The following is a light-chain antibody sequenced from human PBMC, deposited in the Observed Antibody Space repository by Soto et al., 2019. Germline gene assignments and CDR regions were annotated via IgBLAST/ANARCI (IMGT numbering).Light chain of an antibody. CDR2: WAS. CDR3: QQDYDAPQN. J-gene: IGKJ1*01. Sequence: DIVLTQSPDSLAVSLGERATINCKSSQSVLYSSNNKNYLAWYQQKPGQPPKLLIYWASTRETGVPDRFSGSGSWTDFTLTISSLQAEDVAVYYGQQDYDAPQNFGQGTKVEIK. CDR1: QSVLYSSNNKNY. V-gene: IGKV4-1*01.